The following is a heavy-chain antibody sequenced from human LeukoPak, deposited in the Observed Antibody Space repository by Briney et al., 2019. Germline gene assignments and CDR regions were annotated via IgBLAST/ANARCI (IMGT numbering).Heavy chain of an antibody. J-gene: IGHJ3*02. Sequence: SETLSLTCTVSGGSISSSSYYWGWIRQPPGKGLEWIGSIYYSGSTYYNPSLKSRVTISVDTSKNQFSLKLSSVTAADTAVYYCAEYYYDSSGYYSDDAFDIWGQGTMVTVSS. CDR2: IYYSGST. D-gene: IGHD3-22*01. V-gene: IGHV4-39*01. CDR3: AEYYYDSSGYYSDDAFDI. CDR1: GGSISSSSYY.